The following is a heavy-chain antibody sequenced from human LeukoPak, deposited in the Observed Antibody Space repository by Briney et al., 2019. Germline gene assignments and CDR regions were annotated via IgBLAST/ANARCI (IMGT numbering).Heavy chain of an antibody. V-gene: IGHV4-59*01. CDR3: VRPLVGATRGFDY. Sequence: SETLSLTCTVSVGSISSYYWSWIRQSPGKGLEWIGYIYYTGSSNYNPSLKSRVTISLHTSKNQFSLKLSSVTAADTAVYYCVRPLVGATRGFDYWGQGTLVTVSS. J-gene: IGHJ4*02. CDR1: VGSISSYY. D-gene: IGHD1-26*01. CDR2: IYYTGSS.